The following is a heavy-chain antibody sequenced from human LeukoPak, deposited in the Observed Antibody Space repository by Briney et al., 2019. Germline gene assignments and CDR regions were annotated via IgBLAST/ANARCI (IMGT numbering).Heavy chain of an antibody. CDR1: GGTFSSYA. CDR3: ARVPTTLYCSGGSYYYFDY. J-gene: IGHJ4*02. V-gene: IGHV1-69*13. D-gene: IGHD2-15*01. CDR2: IIPIFGTA. Sequence: GASVKVSCKASGGTFSSYAISWVRQAPGQGLEWMGGIIPIFGTANYAQKFQGRVTITADESTSTAYMELSSLRSEDTAVYYCARVPTTLYCSGGSYYYFDYWGQGTLVTVSS.